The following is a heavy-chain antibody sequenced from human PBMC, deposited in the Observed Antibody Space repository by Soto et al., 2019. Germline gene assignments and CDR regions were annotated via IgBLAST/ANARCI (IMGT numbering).Heavy chain of an antibody. V-gene: IGHV4-59*03. J-gene: IGHJ4*02. CDR3: AKARRPFRADSAFDS. Sequence: SETLSLTCNVSGASISGNYWSWIRQPPGKGLEWIGYIYYSGATNYNPSLESRVTISVDTPKSQFSLKLTSVTPADTAVYYCAKARRPFRADSAFDSWGQGTLVTVSS. CDR2: IYYSGAT. D-gene: IGHD3-10*01. CDR1: GASISGNY.